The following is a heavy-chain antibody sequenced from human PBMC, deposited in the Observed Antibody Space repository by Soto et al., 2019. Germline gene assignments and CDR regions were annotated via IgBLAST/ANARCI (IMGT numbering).Heavy chain of an antibody. D-gene: IGHD6-6*01. CDR3: AKDRERIATRSIDY. CDR2: SSGSGVST. CDR1: GFTFSSYA. Sequence: EVQLLESGGGLVQPGGSLRLSCAASGFTFSSYAMSWVRQAPGKGLEWVSGSSGSGVSTYYADSVKGRFTISRDNSKSTLYLQMNSLRDEDTAVYYCAKDRERIATRSIDYWGQGTLVTVSS. V-gene: IGHV3-23*01. J-gene: IGHJ4*02.